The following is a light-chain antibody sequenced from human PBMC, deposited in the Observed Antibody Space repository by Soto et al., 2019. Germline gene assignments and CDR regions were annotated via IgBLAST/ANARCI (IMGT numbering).Light chain of an antibody. J-gene: IGLJ1*01. CDR3: AAWDDSLNGYV. Sequence: QSALTQPPSASGTPGQRVTISCSGGSSNIGTNAVNWYQQLPGTAPKLLIYNNNQRPSGVPDRFSGSTSGTSASLAISGLQSEDEADYYCAAWDDSLNGYVFGTGTKVTV. V-gene: IGLV1-44*01. CDR1: SSNIGTNA. CDR2: NNN.